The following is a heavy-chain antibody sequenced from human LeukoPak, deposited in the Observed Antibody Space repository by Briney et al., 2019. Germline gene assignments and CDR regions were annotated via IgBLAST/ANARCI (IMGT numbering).Heavy chain of an antibody. CDR2: LYYSGYT. CDR3: ARGPLAYCGADCSVDAFDI. CDR1: GDSISGYY. V-gene: IGHV4-59*08. Sequence: SETLSLTCTVSGDSISGYYWSWIRQPPGKGLGWIGYLYYSGYTNYNPSLTSRVTISIDTSNNHFSLKLSSVTAADTAVYYCARGPLAYCGADCSVDAFDIWGQGTVVTVSS. D-gene: IGHD2-21*02. J-gene: IGHJ3*02.